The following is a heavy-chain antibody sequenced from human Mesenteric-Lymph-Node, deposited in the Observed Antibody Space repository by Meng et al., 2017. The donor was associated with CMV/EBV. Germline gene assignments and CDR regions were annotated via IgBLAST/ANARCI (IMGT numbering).Heavy chain of an antibody. V-gene: IGHV4-4*02. J-gene: IGHJ4*02. Sequence: GSIRGSHWWSWVRQPPGKGLEWIGDVSPTQSIHYNPSLKSRLTISGDRSKNQFSLNLSSVTAADTAMYYCARGRCTRTTCYTGTFDSWGQGILVTVSS. CDR1: GSIRGSHW. CDR2: VSPTQSI. CDR3: ARGRCTRTTCYTGTFDS. D-gene: IGHD2-2*02.